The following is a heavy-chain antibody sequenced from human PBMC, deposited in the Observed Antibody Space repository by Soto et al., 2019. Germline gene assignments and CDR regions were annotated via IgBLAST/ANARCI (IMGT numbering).Heavy chain of an antibody. CDR2: IYYSGST. CDR1: GGSISSYY. CDR3: ARSPTPYYYGSGSIIDY. Sequence: SETLSLTCTVSGGSISSYYWSWIRQPPGKGLEWIGYIYYSGSTNYNPSLKSRVTISVDTSKNQFSLKLSSVTAADTAVYYCARSPTPYYYGSGSIIDYWGQGTLVTVSS. J-gene: IGHJ4*02. D-gene: IGHD3-10*01. V-gene: IGHV4-59*01.